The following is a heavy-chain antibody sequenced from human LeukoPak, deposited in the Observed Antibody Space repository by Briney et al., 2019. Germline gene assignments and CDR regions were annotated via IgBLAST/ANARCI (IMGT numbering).Heavy chain of an antibody. V-gene: IGHV3-23*01. J-gene: IGHJ4*02. D-gene: IGHD6-19*01. CDR1: GFTFSNYA. CDR3: AKSQSGWYSFDD. Sequence: RGSLRLSCAASGFTFSNYAMSWVRQAPGKGLEWVSAISGGGGSTYYAGSVKGRFTISRDSSQNTLYLQMNSVRADDTAIYYCAKSQSGWYSFDDWGQGALVTVSS. CDR2: ISGGGGST.